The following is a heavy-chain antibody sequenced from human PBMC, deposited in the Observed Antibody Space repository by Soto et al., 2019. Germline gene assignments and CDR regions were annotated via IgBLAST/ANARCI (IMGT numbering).Heavy chain of an antibody. CDR3: ARVSKDASGYYYGAFDI. CDR1: GDSITSTSY. Sequence: QVQLQESGPGLVKPSGTLSLTCGVSGDSITSTSYWSWVRQPPGKGLEWIGEIYHSGGTNSNPSPKSRVPMSVDKSKNQFSLRLSSGTAADTALYYCARVSKDASGYYYGAFDIWGQGTMGTVSS. D-gene: IGHD3-22*01. CDR2: IYHSGGT. V-gene: IGHV4-4*02. J-gene: IGHJ3*02.